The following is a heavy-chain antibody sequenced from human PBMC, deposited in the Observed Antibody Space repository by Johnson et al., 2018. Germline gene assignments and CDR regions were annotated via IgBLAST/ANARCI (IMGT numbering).Heavy chain of an antibody. CDR1: GFTFSNYA. V-gene: IGHV3-64*01. D-gene: IGHD5-24*01. Sequence: VQLVESGGGLVQPGGSLRLSCAASGFTFSNYAMHWVRQAPGKRLEYVSGISSGDGTGIFYASSVKGRFTISRDNSKNMLYLQMGILRAEDTAVYYCFAGNARSNDAFDMWGQVTMVIVSS. CDR2: ISSGDGTGI. J-gene: IGHJ3*02. CDR3: FAGNARSNDAFDM.